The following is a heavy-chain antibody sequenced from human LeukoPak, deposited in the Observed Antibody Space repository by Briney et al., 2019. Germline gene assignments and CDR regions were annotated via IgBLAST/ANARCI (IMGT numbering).Heavy chain of an antibody. J-gene: IGHJ6*03. CDR2: TYYRSKWYN. D-gene: IGHD6-13*01. V-gene: IGHV6-1*01. Sequence: SQTLSLTCAISGDSVSSNSAAWNWIRQSPSRGLEWLGRTYYRSKWYNDYAVSVKSRITINPDTSKNQFSLQLNSVTPEDTAVYYCARAIAAAGYAVIYYMDVWGKGTTVTVPS. CDR1: GDSVSSNSAA. CDR3: ARAIAAAGYAVIYYMDV.